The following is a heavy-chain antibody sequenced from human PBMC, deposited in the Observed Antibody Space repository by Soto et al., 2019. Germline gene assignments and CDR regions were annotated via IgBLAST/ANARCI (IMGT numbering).Heavy chain of an antibody. CDR3: ATDLGLQAYSSSWYNY. Sequence: ASVKVSCKVSGYTLTELSMHWVRQAPGKGLEWMGGFDPEDGETIYAQKFQGRVTMTEDTSTDTAYMELSSLRSEDTAVYYCATDLGLQAYSSSWYNYWGQGTLVTV. CDR1: GYTLTELS. V-gene: IGHV1-24*01. D-gene: IGHD6-13*01. CDR2: FDPEDGET. J-gene: IGHJ4*02.